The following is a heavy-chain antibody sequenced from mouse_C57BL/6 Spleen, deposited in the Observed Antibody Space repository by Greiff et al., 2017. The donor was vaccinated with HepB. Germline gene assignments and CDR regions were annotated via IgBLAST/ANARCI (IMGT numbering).Heavy chain of an antibody. J-gene: IGHJ4*01. V-gene: IGHV1-7*01. D-gene: IGHD2-2*01. CDR1: GYTFTSYW. Sequence: QVQLKQSGAELAKPGASVKLSCKASGYTFTSYWMHWVKQRPGQGLEWIGYINPSSGYTKYNQKFKDKATLTADKSSSTAYMQLSSLTYDDSAVYYCARWKYGYDEAIDYWGQGTSVTVSS. CDR2: INPSSGYT. CDR3: ARWKYGYDEAIDY.